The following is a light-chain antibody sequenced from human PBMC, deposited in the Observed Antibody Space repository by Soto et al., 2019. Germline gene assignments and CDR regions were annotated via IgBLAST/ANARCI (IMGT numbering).Light chain of an antibody. CDR1: QSITSY. CDR2: TAS. CDR3: QQSYSTPWT. J-gene: IGKJ1*01. Sequence: DIQMTQSPSSLSASVGDRVTITCRASQSITSYLNWYQQKPGKPPKLLIYTASSLQSGVPSRFSGSGAGTDFTLTISSLQPEDFATYYCQQSYSTPWTFGQGTKVVIK. V-gene: IGKV1-39*01.